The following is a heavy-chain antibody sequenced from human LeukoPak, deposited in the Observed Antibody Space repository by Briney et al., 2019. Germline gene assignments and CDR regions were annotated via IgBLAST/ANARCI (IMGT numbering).Heavy chain of an antibody. D-gene: IGHD6-25*01. CDR3: AKSRHLDY. V-gene: IGHV3-48*01. CDR1: GFTFGSYS. CDR2: ISGSSSTI. Sequence: GGSLRLSRAASGFTFGSYSMNWVRQAPGKGVEWVSYISGSSSTIYYADSVKGRFTISRDNAKNSLYLQMNSLRAEDTAVYYCAKSRHLDYWGQGTLVTVSS. J-gene: IGHJ4*02.